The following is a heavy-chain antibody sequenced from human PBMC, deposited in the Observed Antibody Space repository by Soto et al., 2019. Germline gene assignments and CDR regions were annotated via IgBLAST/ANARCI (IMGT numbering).Heavy chain of an antibody. D-gene: IGHD5-18*01. V-gene: IGHV3-11*01. J-gene: IGHJ5*02. CDR1: GFTFSDYY. CDR3: ARDSPQHSYALNWFDP. Sequence: PGGSLRLSCAASGFTFSDYYMSWIRQAPGKGLEWVSYISSSGSTIYYADSVKGRFTISRDNAKKSLYLQMNSLRAEDTAVYYCARDSPQHSYALNWFDPWGQGTLVTVSS. CDR2: ISSSGSTI.